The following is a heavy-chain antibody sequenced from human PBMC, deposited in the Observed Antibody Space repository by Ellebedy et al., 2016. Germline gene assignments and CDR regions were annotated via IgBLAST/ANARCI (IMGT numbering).Heavy chain of an antibody. D-gene: IGHD1-14*01. CDR2: IYAVGST. Sequence: GESLKISCVVSGFSVSSNYLSWVRHAPGKGLEWVSVIYAVGSTFYADSVKGRFTISRDNSKNTLYLQMNRLRAEDTAIYYCARVNTKPGPEPLDYWGQGTLITVSS. CDR1: GFSVSSNY. CDR3: ARVNTKPGPEPLDY. J-gene: IGHJ4*02. V-gene: IGHV3-66*01.